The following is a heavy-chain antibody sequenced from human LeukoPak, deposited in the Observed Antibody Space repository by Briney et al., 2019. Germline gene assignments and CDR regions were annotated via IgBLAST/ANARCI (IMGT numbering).Heavy chain of an antibody. CDR3: ARHKYCSSTSCWAGFDP. D-gene: IGHD2-2*01. CDR1: GGSISSYY. CDR2: IYYSRST. Sequence: SETLSLTCTVSGGSISSYYWSWIRQPPGKGLEWIGYIYYSRSTNYKPSLKSRVTISVDTSKNQFSLKLSSVTAADTAVYYCARHKYCSSTSCWAGFDPWGQGTLVTVSS. J-gene: IGHJ5*02. V-gene: IGHV4-59*01.